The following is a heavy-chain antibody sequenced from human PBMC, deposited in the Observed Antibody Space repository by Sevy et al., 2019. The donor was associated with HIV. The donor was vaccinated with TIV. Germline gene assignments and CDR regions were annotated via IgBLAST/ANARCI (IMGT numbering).Heavy chain of an antibody. CDR2: IYYNGHI. CDR1: GGSITSLY. V-gene: IGHV4-59*08. Sequence: SETLSLTCTVSGGSITSLYWNWIRQPPGKGLEWIAIIYYNGHINYNPSLKSRVTLSLDTSKNPFSLRLSSVTAADTAMYYCAGENAWGRGYSWGQGTLVTVSS. J-gene: IGHJ4*02. CDR3: AGENAWGRGYS. D-gene: IGHD1-26*01.